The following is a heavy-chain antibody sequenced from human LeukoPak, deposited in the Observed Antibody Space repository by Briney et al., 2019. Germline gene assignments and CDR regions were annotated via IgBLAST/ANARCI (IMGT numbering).Heavy chain of an antibody. CDR3: ARRHYYYGMDV. CDR1: GGSISSYY. J-gene: IGHJ6*02. Sequence: SETLSLTCTVSGGSISSYYWSWIRQPPGKGLEWIGYIYYSGSTNYNPSLKSRVTISVDTSKNQFSLKLSSVTAADTAVYYCARRHYYYGMDVWGQGTTVTVSS. CDR2: IYYSGST. V-gene: IGHV4-59*01.